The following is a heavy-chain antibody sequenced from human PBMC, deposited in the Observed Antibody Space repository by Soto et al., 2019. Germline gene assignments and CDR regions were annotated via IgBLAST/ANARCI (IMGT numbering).Heavy chain of an antibody. CDR2: FSGSGAST. V-gene: IGHV3-23*01. CDR1: GFTFSDYA. J-gene: IGHJ4*02. Sequence: PGGSLRLSCAASGFTFSDYAMSWVRQARGKGLQWVSTFSGSGASTYYGDSVKGRFTLSRDNSENTLFLQMDSLRAEDTAVYYCAKGDLLTGVAHFDYCGRRPLVTVSS. D-gene: IGHD7-27*01. CDR3: AKGDLLTGVAHFDY.